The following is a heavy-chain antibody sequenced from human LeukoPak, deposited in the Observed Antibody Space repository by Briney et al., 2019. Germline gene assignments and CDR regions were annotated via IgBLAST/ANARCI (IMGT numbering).Heavy chain of an antibody. CDR2: IYYRGTT. CDR1: GGSISSSNYN. D-gene: IGHD6-19*01. V-gene: IGHV4-39*01. Sequence: SETLSLTCTVSGGSISSSNYNWGWIRQPPGKGPEWIASIYYRGTTYYNPSLKSRVTISVDTSKSQFSLKLSSVTAADTAVYYCARGLRPVAGTPKLGYWGQGTLVTVSS. J-gene: IGHJ4*02. CDR3: ARGLRPVAGTPKLGY.